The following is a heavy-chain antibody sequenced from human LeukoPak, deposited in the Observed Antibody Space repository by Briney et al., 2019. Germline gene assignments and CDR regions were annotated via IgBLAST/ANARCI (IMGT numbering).Heavy chain of an antibody. J-gene: IGHJ4*02. CDR3: ATVGYYYDTRGFFDS. D-gene: IGHD3-22*01. V-gene: IGHV4-34*01. CDR1: GGSFSGYY. Sequence: SETLSLTCAVYGGSFSGYYWSWIRQPPGKGLEWIGVMNYSGSTNYNSSLKSRVTMSADTSKNQFSLKLTSVTAADTAVYYCATVGYYYDTRGFFDSWGQGTLVTVSS. CDR2: MNYSGST.